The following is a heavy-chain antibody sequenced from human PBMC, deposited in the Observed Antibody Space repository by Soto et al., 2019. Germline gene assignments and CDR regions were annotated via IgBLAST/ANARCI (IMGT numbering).Heavy chain of an antibody. CDR3: ARDSERGFEY. J-gene: IGHJ4*02. CDR1: GFTFSSYA. Sequence: QVQLVESGGGVVQPGRSLRLSCEASGFTFSSYAMHWVRQAPGKGLEWVAVISYDGSNKYYADSVKGRFTISRDNSKNTLYLQMNSLRAEDTAVYYCARDSERGFEYWGQGTLVTVSS. V-gene: IGHV3-30-3*01. CDR2: ISYDGSNK. D-gene: IGHD3-10*01.